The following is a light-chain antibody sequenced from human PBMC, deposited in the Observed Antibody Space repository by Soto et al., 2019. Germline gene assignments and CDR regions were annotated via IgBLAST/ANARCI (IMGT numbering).Light chain of an antibody. V-gene: IGKV3-20*01. CDR2: GAY. CDR1: QSVSSN. J-gene: IGKJ5*01. CDR3: QQYDSSPLIT. Sequence: EIVMTQSPASLYVSPGERPTLSCRASQSVSSNLAWYQQKPGQAPRLLIYGAYSRATGIPHTFSGSGSGTDFTLTISRLEPEDFAVYYCQQYDSSPLITFGQGTRLEIK.